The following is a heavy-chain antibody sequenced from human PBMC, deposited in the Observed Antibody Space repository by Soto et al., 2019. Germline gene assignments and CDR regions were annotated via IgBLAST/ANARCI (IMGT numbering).Heavy chain of an antibody. Sequence: QVQLVESGGGVVQPGRSLRLSCAASGFTFSSYGMHWVRQAPGKGLEWVAVISYDGSNKYYADSVKGRFTISRVNSKNTLYLQMNSLRAEDPAVYYCATCITIFGVVMPPAIWGQGTLVTVSS. CDR3: ATCITIFGVVMPPAI. J-gene: IGHJ3*02. CDR1: GFTFSSYG. V-gene: IGHV3-30*03. D-gene: IGHD3-3*01. CDR2: ISYDGSNK.